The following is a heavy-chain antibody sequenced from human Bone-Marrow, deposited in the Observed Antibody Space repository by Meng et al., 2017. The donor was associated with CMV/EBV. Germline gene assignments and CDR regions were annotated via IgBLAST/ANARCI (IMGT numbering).Heavy chain of an antibody. Sequence: ASVKVSCKASGYTFTSYDINWVRQATGQGLEWMGWMNPNSGNTGYAQKFQGRVTMTRNTSISTAYMELSSLRSEDTAVYYCARGPPDYDFWSGYLENWFYPWGQGTLVTVSS. J-gene: IGHJ5*02. CDR2: MNPNSGNT. CDR3: ARGPPDYDFWSGYLENWFYP. V-gene: IGHV1-8*01. D-gene: IGHD3-3*01. CDR1: GYTFTSYD.